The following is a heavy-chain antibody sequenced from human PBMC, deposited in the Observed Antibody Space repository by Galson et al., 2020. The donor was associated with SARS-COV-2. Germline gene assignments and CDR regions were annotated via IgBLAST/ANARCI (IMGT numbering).Heavy chain of an antibody. V-gene: IGHV4-34*01. J-gene: IGHJ4*02. CDR2: INSSGRT. D-gene: IGHD3-22*01. CDR1: GGSFSGYY. CDR3: ARGKGYYDSSGYLDY. Sequence: SETLSLTCAVYGGSFSGYYWSWIRQPPGKGLEWIGEINSSGRTNYNPSLNSRVTISVDTSKNQFSLKLSSVTAADTAVYYCARGKGYYDSSGYLDYWDQGTLVTVSS.